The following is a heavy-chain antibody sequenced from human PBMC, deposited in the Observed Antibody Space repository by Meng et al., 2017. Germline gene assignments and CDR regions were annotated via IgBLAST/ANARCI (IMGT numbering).Heavy chain of an antibody. CDR1: GFTFSSYG. D-gene: IGHD3-22*01. V-gene: IGHV3-33*01. J-gene: IGHJ4*02. CDR2: IWYDGSNK. CDR3: AREVGYDSSDYYPDY. Sequence: GGSLRLSCAASGFTFSSYGMHWVRQAPGKGLEWVAVIWYDGSNKYYADSVKGRFTISRDNSKNTLYLQMNSLRAEDTAVYYCAREVGYDSSDYYPDYWGQGTLVTVSS.